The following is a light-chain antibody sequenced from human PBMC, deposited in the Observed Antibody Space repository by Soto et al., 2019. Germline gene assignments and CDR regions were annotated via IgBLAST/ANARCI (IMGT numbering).Light chain of an antibody. J-gene: IGLJ2*01. Sequence: QSVLTQPRSVSGSPGQSVTISCTGTSSDVGVYNYVSWYQQNPGKAPKLMIYDVSKRPSGVPDRFSGSKSGNTASLTISGLHAEDEADYYCCSYAGTYTVLFGGGTKLTVL. CDR1: SSDVGVYNY. CDR3: CSYAGTYTVL. CDR2: DVS. V-gene: IGLV2-11*01.